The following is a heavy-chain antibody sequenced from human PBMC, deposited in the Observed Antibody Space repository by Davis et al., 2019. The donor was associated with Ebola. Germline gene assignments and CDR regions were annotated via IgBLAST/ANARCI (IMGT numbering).Heavy chain of an antibody. V-gene: IGHV1-2*06. CDR2: INPNSGGT. Sequence: AASVKVSCKASGYTFTGYYMHWVRQAPGQGLEWMGRINPNSGGTNYAQNLQGRVTMTTDTSTRTASMELRSLRSDDTAVYYCARVGKYYGSGGYFNDAFDMWGQGTMVIVSS. CDR3: ARVGKYYGSGGYFNDAFDM. J-gene: IGHJ3*02. D-gene: IGHD3-22*01. CDR1: GYTFTGYY.